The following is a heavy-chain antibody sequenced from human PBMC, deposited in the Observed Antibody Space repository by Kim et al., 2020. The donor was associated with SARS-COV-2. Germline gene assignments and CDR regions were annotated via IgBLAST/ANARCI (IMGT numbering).Heavy chain of an antibody. CDR2: INPNSGGT. D-gene: IGHD6-19*01. CDR3: ARARYSSGWYVDYYYYYGMDG. V-gene: IGHV1-2*04. Sequence: ASVKVSCKASGYTFTGYYMHWVRQAPGQGLEWMGWINPNSGGTNYAQKFQGWVTMTRDTSISTAYMELSRLRSDDTAVYYCARARYSSGWYVDYYYYYGMDGWGQGTTVTVSS. CDR1: GYTFTGYY. J-gene: IGHJ6*02.